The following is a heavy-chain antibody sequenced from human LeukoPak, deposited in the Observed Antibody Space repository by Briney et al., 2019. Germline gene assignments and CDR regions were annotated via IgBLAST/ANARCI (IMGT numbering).Heavy chain of an antibody. Sequence: PRGCLRLSFAAPGFTFISNGIHSGRQAPGKGLGWVAFIRCDGSNKYYADSVKGRFTISRDNSKNTLYLQMNSLRAEDTAVYYCAKDIHWNEPIFDYWGQGTLVTVSS. CDR3: AKDIHWNEPIFDY. CDR2: IRCDGSNK. J-gene: IGHJ4*02. CDR1: GFTFISNG. D-gene: IGHD1-1*01. V-gene: IGHV3-30*02.